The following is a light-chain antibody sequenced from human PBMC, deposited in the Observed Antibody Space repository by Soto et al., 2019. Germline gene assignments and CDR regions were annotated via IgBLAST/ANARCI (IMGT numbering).Light chain of an antibody. V-gene: IGKV1-12*01. J-gene: IGKJ1*01. CDR2: APS. CDR1: QDIDNW. CDR3: QQVKSFPKT. Sequence: DIQMTQSPSSVSASLGDRVTITCRASQDIDNWLAWYQQKPGQTPKLLIFAPSTLQSGVPSRFSGSGSGTDFTLVISSLHPEDFATDYCQQVKSFPKTFGQGTKVEI.